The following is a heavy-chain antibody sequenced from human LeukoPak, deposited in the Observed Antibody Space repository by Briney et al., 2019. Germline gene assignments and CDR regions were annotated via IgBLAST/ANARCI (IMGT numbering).Heavy chain of an antibody. Sequence: TSETLSLTCTVSGGSISSGDYYWSWIRQPPGKGLEWIGYIYYSGSTYYNPSLKSRVTISVDTSKNQFSLKLSSVTAADTAVYYCARNDMITFGGVFGFDYWGQGTLVTVSS. V-gene: IGHV4-30-4*08. D-gene: IGHD3-16*01. CDR2: IYYSGST. CDR3: ARNDMITFGGVFGFDY. CDR1: GGSISSGDYY. J-gene: IGHJ4*02.